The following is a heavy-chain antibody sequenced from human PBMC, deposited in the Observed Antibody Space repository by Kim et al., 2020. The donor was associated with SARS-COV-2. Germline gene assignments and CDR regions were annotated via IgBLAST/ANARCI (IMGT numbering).Heavy chain of an antibody. V-gene: IGHV4-59*01. J-gene: IGHJ3*02. Sequence: SETLSLTCTVSGGSISSYYWSWIRQPPGKGLEWIGYIYYSGSTNYNPSLKSRVTISVDTSKNQFSLKLSSVTAADTAVYYCARVLGVSPRALDIWGQGTMVTVSA. CDR2: IYYSGST. D-gene: IGHD2-21*01. CDR1: GGSISSYY. CDR3: ARVLGVSPRALDI.